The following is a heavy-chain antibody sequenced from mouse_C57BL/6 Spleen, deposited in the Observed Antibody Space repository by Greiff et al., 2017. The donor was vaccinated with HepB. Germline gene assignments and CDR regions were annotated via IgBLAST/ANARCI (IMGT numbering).Heavy chain of an antibody. V-gene: IGHV1-69*01. CDR3: ARGVYYDYADAMHY. CDR2: IDPSDSYT. J-gene: IGHJ4*01. D-gene: IGHD2-4*01. CDR1: GYTFTSYW. Sequence: QVQLQQPGAELVMPGASVKLSCKASGYTFTSYWMHWVKQRPGQGLEWIGEIDPSDSYTNYNQKFKGKSTLTVDKSSSTAYMQLSSLTSEDSAVYYCARGVYYDYADAMHYWGQGTSVIVSS.